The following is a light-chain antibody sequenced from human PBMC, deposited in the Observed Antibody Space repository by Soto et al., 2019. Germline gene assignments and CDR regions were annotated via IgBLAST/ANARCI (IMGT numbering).Light chain of an antibody. CDR2: EVS. Sequence: QSVLTKPPSVSESAGQSITISCTGTSSDVGGYNYVSWYQQHPGNAPKLMIYEVSNRPSGVSNRFSGSKSGNTASLTISGLQAEDEADYYCSSYTNNSTYVFGPGTKVTV. CDR3: SSYTNNSTYV. J-gene: IGLJ1*01. V-gene: IGLV2-14*01. CDR1: SSDVGGYNY.